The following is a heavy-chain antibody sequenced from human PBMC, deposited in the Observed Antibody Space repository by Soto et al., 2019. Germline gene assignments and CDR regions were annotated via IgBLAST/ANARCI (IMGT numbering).Heavy chain of an antibody. CDR3: ARDLNQLPHYYYYYMDV. CDR2: IWYDGSNK. J-gene: IGHJ6*03. Sequence: GGSLRLSCAASGFTFSSYGMHWVRQAPGKGLEWVAVIWYDGSNKYYADSVKGRFTISRDNSKNTLYLQMNSLRAEDTAVYYCARDLNQLPHYYYYYMDVWGKGTTVTVSS. D-gene: IGHD2-2*01. V-gene: IGHV3-33*01. CDR1: GFTFSSYG.